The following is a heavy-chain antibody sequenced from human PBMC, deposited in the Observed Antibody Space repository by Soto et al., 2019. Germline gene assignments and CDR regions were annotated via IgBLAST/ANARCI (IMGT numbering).Heavy chain of an antibody. J-gene: IGHJ4*02. CDR2: INPSGGST. Sequence: ASVKVSCKASGYTFTSYNMHWVRQAPGRGLEWMGIINPSGGSTSYAQKFQGRVTVTRDTSTSTGYMELSSLGSEDTAVYYCARSHYSSGSYYENSWGQGTLVTVSS. D-gene: IGHD3-10*01. CDR3: ARSHYSSGSYYENS. CDR1: GYTFTSYN. V-gene: IGHV1-46*01.